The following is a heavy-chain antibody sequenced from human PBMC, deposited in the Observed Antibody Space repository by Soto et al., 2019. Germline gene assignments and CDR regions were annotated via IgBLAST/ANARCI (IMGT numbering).Heavy chain of an antibody. D-gene: IGHD3-3*01. CDR3: NRGSEYDFWSGYL. Sequence: QERLVQSGAEVRKPGSSVKVSCKVTGGTSTRYAINWVRQAPGQGLEWMGGIVPMFGTSKYAQKFQGRVTITAEKYTNIDYMELRSLRSEDTAVYYCNRGSEYDFWSGYLWGQETLVSVSS. J-gene: IGHJ4*02. CDR1: GGTSTRYA. V-gene: IGHV1-69*06. CDR2: IVPMFGTS.